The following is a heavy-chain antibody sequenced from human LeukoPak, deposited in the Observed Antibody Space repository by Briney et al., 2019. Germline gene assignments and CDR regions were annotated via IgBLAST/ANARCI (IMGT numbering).Heavy chain of an antibody. CDR3: ARDLGATIFDFDY. Sequence: GGSLRLSCAASGFTFSTYTMNWVRQAPGKGLEWVSSISSRSSYIYYADSVKGRFTISRDNAKNSLYLQMNSLRVEDTAVYYCARDLGATIFDFDYWGQGTLVTVSS. D-gene: IGHD1-26*01. CDR2: ISSRSSYI. V-gene: IGHV3-21*01. CDR1: GFTFSTYT. J-gene: IGHJ4*02.